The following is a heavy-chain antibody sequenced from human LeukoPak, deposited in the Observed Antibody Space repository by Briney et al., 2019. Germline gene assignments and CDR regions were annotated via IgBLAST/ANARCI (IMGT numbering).Heavy chain of an antibody. Sequence: GGSLRLSCAASGITFSSYGMSWVRQAPGKGLVWVSRINSDGSSTSYADSVKGRFTISRDNAKNTLYLQMNSLRAEDTAVYYCARVATVAQIDYWGQGTLVTVSS. V-gene: IGHV3-74*01. CDR1: GITFSSYG. CDR3: ARVATVAQIDY. CDR2: INSDGSST. J-gene: IGHJ4*02. D-gene: IGHD6-19*01.